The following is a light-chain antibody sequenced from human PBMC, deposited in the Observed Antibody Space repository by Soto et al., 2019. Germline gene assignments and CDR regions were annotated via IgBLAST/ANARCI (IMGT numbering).Light chain of an antibody. CDR1: SYNIGSNY. CDR2: SNN. J-gene: IGLJ2*01. V-gene: IGLV1-47*01. Sequence: QSVLTQPPSASGTPGQRVPISCSGGSYNIGSNYVYWYQQLPGTAPELLIYSNNQRPSGVPDRFSGSKSGTSASLSISGLRSEDEADYYCASWDDRVSVVAFGGGTKLTVL. CDR3: ASWDDRVSVVA.